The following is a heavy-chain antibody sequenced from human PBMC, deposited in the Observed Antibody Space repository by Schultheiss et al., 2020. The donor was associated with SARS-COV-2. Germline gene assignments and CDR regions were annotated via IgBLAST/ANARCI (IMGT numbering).Heavy chain of an antibody. CDR2: MCHTGYT. V-gene: IGHV4-39*02. D-gene: IGHD3-22*01. CDR3: ARLGYYDLSANY. J-gene: IGHJ4*02. CDR1: GGSISSGGYY. Sequence: SETLSLTCTVSGGSISSGGYYWGWIRQPPGRGLEWIGSMCHTGYTYHNPSLRSRITISVDTSKNHFSLKLTSVTAADTAVWYCARLGYYDLSANYWGQGTLVTVSS.